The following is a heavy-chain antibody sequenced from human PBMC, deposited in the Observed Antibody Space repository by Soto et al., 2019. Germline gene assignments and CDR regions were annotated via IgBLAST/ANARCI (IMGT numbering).Heavy chain of an antibody. Sequence: GGYVRLSCAASGFTFGSYGMHWVRQAPGKGMEWVAVISYDGSNKYYADSVNGRFTISRDNSKNALYLQMNSLRAEDTPVYYCAKEEGGSCPLVPCDVLDVWVQRTSGNVSS. CDR3: AKEEGGSCPLVPCDVLDV. CDR2: ISYDGSNK. CDR1: GFTFGSYG. J-gene: IGHJ6*01. V-gene: IGHV3-30*18. D-gene: IGHD2-15*01.